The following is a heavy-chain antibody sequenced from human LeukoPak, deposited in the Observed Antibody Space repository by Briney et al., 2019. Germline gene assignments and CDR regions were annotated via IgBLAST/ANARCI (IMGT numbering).Heavy chain of an antibody. Sequence: SETLSLACTVSGGSISSSSYYWGWIRQPPGKGLEWIGTLYYGGSTYYNPSFKSRVTISVDTSKNQFSLKLNSVTAADTAVYYCARHAGRYFYYGLDVWGQGTTVTVSS. D-gene: IGHD1-14*01. J-gene: IGHJ6*02. V-gene: IGHV4-39*01. CDR2: LYYGGST. CDR3: ARHAGRYFYYGLDV. CDR1: GGSISSSSYY.